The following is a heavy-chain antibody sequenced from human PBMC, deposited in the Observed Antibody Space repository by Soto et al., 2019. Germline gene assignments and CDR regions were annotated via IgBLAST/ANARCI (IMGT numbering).Heavy chain of an antibody. D-gene: IGHD3-9*01. J-gene: IGHJ4*02. Sequence: PSEALSLTCTVSGGSISRGSSYWGWIRQPPGKGLEWIGSIYYLGNTYYNPSLGGRVTISVDTSKNQFSLKLSSVTAADTAVYYCARLNSHGDILTGYLDYWGQGTLVTVSS. CDR3: ARLNSHGDILTGYLDY. V-gene: IGHV4-39*01. CDR1: GGSISRGSSY. CDR2: IYYLGNT.